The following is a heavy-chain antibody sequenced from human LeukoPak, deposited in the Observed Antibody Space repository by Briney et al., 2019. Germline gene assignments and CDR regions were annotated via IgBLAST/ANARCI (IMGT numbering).Heavy chain of an antibody. V-gene: IGHV4-59*01. CDR1: GGSISDYS. D-gene: IGHD6-25*01. Sequence: SETLSLTCTVSGGSISDYSWSWIRQPPGKGLEWIGNIYCSGSANHNPSLKSRVTISRDTSKNQFSLKLTSVTTADTAVYYCARAGGVKTAALDLDYWGQGTLVTVSS. CDR2: IYCSGSA. J-gene: IGHJ4*02. CDR3: ARAGGVKTAALDLDY.